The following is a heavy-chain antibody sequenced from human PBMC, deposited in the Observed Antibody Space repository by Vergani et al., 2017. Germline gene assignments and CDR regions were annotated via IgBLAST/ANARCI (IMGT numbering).Heavy chain of an antibody. J-gene: IGHJ4*02. D-gene: IGHD2-2*02. CDR1: GFDFSRHA. CDR2: ISFDGTNE. Sequence: QLVESGGGWVQPGGSLSLSCVVSGFDFSRHAMYWVRQAPGKGLEWVVGISFDGTNEYYPDLVKGRFTISRDIAKNTLYLQVRSLRLEDTGVYHCVRDRGLCAGGRCYTEAWDYWGQGTPVTVSS. CDR3: VRDRGLCAGGRCYTEAWDY. V-gene: IGHV3-30-3*01.